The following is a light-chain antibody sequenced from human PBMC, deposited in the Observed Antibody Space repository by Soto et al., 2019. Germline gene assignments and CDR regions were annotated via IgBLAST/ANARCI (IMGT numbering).Light chain of an antibody. J-gene: IGLJ2*01. CDR2: LNSDGSH. V-gene: IGLV4-69*01. Sequence: QPVLTQSPSASASLGASVKLTCTLSSGHSSYAIAWHQQQPEKGPRYLMKLNSDGSHSKGDGIPDRFSGSSSGAERYLPISSLQSEDEADYYCQTWGSGTVVFGGGTKLTVL. CDR1: SGHSSYA. CDR3: QTWGSGTVV.